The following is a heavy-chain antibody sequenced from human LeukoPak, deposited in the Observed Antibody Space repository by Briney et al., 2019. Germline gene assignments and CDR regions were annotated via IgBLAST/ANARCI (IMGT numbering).Heavy chain of an antibody. CDR2: IYSGGST. CDR3: ARNYGSGSYYSLDP. D-gene: IGHD3-10*01. Sequence: GSLRLSCAASGFTVSSNYMSWVRQAPGKGLEWVSVIYSGGSTYYADSVKGRFTISRDNSKNTLYLQMNSLRAEHTAVYYCARNYGSGSYYSLDPWGQGTLVTVSS. V-gene: IGHV3-66*01. J-gene: IGHJ5*02. CDR1: GFTVSSNY.